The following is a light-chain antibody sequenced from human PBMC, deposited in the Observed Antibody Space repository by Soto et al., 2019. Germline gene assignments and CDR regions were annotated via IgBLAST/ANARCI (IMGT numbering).Light chain of an antibody. Sequence: QSVLTQPASVSGSPGQSITISCTGTSSDVGTYEYVSWYQHHPGKAPKLMIYDVSNRPSGVSDRFSGPKSGNTASLTISGLQAEDEADYYCSSYASNGDVLFGGGTKLTVL. J-gene: IGLJ2*01. CDR1: SSDVGTYEY. CDR3: SSYASNGDVL. CDR2: DVS. V-gene: IGLV2-14*03.